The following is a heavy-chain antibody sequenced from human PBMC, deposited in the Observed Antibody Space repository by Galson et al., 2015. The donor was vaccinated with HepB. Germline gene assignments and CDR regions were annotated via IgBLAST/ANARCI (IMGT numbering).Heavy chain of an antibody. CDR1: GDTFSSYA. CDR2: FIPIFRTP. V-gene: IGHV1-69*13. Sequence: SVKASCKASGDTFSSYAITWVRQAPGQGLEWMGGFIPIFRTPNYAQKFRGRVTITADESTSTAYMELSSLTYEDTAMYYCARDIGPRDYYYYGMDGWGQGTTVTVSS. D-gene: IGHD1-26*01. J-gene: IGHJ6*02. CDR3: ARDIGPRDYYYYGMDG.